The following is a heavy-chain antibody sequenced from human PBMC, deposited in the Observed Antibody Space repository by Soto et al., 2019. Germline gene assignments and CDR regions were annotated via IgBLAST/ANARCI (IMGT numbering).Heavy chain of an antibody. CDR1: GYTFTSYG. J-gene: IGHJ4*01. D-gene: IGHD3-3*01. V-gene: IGHV1-3*01. Sequence: DSVKVSCTSSGYTFTSYGMHWVRQAPGQRIEWMGWINAGNGNTKYSQKFQGRVTITRDTSASTAYMELSSLRSEDTAVYYCANDVCVNDYWGQGTLFSVSS. CDR2: INAGNGNT. CDR3: ANDVCVNDY.